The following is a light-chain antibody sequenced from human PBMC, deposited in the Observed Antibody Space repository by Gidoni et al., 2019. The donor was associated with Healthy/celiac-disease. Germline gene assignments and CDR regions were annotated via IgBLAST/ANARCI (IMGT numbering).Light chain of an antibody. CDR2: RAS. CDR1: QSVSSSY. CDR3: QQYGSSLWT. V-gene: IGKV3-20*01. J-gene: IGKJ1*01. Sequence: EIVLTQSPGTLSLSPGESATLSCRASQSVSSSYLAGYQQKPGQAPRLLIYRASSRATGIPDRCSGSGSGTDFTLTISRLEPEDFAVYYCQQYGSSLWTFGQGTKVEIK.